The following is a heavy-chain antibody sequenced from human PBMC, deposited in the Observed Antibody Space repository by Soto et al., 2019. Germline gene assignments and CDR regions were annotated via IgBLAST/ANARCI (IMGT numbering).Heavy chain of an antibody. V-gene: IGHV3-33*01. CDR1: GFTFSSYG. D-gene: IGHD3-10*01. Sequence: QVQLVESGGGVVQPGRSLRLSCAASGFTFSSYGMHWVRQAPGKGLEWVAVIWYDGSNKYYADSVKGRFTISRDNPKNTLYLQMNSLRAEDTAVYYCARSLRGANYYYYGMDVWGQGTTVTVSS. CDR2: IWYDGSNK. CDR3: ARSLRGANYYYYGMDV. J-gene: IGHJ6*02.